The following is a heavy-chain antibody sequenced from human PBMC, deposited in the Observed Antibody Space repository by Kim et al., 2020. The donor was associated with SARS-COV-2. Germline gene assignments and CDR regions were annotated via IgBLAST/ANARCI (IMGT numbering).Heavy chain of an antibody. V-gene: IGHV1-18*01. J-gene: IGHJ4*02. CDR2: GNP. Sequence: GNPNSAQKLQGRGTMTTDTSPSTAYMELRSLRSDDTAVYYCAREGGLKFDYWGQGTLVTVSS. D-gene: IGHD3-16*01. CDR3: AREGGLKFDY.